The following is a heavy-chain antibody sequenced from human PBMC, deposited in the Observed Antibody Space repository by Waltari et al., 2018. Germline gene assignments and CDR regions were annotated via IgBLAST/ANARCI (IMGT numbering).Heavy chain of an antibody. D-gene: IGHD3-16*01. Sequence: QVQLVQSGAEVRKPGASVKVSCKASGYTFTSYDINWVRQATGQGLEWMGWMNPNSGNTGYAQKFQGRVTMTRNTSISTAYMELSSLRSEDTAVYYCARAVRGSIPRKYYFDYWGQGTLVTVSS. CDR2: MNPNSGNT. J-gene: IGHJ4*02. CDR1: GYTFTSYD. V-gene: IGHV1-8*01. CDR3: ARAVRGSIPRKYYFDY.